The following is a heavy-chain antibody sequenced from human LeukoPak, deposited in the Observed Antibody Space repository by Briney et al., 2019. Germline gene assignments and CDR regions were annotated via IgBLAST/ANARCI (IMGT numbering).Heavy chain of an antibody. CDR2: INHRGST. J-gene: IGHJ4*02. D-gene: IGHD2-2*02. Sequence: SETLSLTCAVYGGSFSGYYWSWIRQPPGKGLEWIGEINHRGSTNYNPSLKSRVTISVDTSKNQFSLKLSSVTAADTAVYYCARGGQVVPVAIVYWGQGTLVTVSS. CDR3: ARGGQVVPVAIVY. V-gene: IGHV4-34*01. CDR1: GGSFSGYY.